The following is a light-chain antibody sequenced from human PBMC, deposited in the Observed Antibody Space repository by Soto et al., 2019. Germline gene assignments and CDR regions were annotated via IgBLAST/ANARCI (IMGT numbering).Light chain of an antibody. Sequence: DIQMTQSPSTLSASVGDRVTITCRASQSISSWLAWYQQKPEKTPKLLIYKASNLGSGVPSRFSGSGSGADFTLTISSLQPDDFATYCCQQYSTYPLTFGGGTKVEIK. CDR3: QQYSTYPLT. V-gene: IGKV1-5*03. J-gene: IGKJ4*01. CDR2: KAS. CDR1: QSISSW.